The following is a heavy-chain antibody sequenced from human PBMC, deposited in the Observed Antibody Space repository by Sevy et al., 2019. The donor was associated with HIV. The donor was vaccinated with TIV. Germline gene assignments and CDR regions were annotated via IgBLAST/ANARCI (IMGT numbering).Heavy chain of an antibody. Sequence: ASVKVSSKASGYTFTSYGISWVRQAPGQGLEWMGWISAYNGNTNYAQKLQGRVTMTTDTSTSTAYMELRSLRSDDTAVYYCARERYYYDSSGLNWFDPWGQGTLVTVSS. CDR2: ISAYNGNT. V-gene: IGHV1-18*04. CDR3: ARERYYYDSSGLNWFDP. D-gene: IGHD3-22*01. CDR1: GYTFTSYG. J-gene: IGHJ5*02.